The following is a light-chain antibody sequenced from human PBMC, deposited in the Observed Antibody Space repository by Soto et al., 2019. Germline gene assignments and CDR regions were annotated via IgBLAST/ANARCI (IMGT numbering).Light chain of an antibody. V-gene: IGLV8-61*01. J-gene: IGLJ3*02. CDR3: VLSLPRGVWE. CDR2: STN. Sequence: QTVVTQEPSFSVSPGETVTLTCGLTSGSVSTSNYPSWYQQTPGQTPRTLIYSTNFRSSRVPDRFSGSILGNKAALTITGAQADDESDYYCVLSLPRGVWEFGGGTKLTVL. CDR1: SGSVSTSNY.